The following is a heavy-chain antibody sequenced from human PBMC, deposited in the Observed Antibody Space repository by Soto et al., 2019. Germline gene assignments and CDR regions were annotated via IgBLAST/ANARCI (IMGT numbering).Heavy chain of an antibody. CDR1: GFTFSDHN. CDR3: AREATFCVSTSCYRPLDP. D-gene: IGHD2-2*02. J-gene: IGHJ5*02. V-gene: IGHV3-72*01. Sequence: EVQLVESGGGLVQPGGSLRLSCAASGFTFSDHNMDWVRQAPGKWLEWVGRIRNQGNSYTTEYAASVEVRFTISRDDSKNSLYLQMNSLKTEDTAVYYCAREATFCVSTSCYRPLDPWGQGTLVTVSS. CDR2: IRNQGNSYTT.